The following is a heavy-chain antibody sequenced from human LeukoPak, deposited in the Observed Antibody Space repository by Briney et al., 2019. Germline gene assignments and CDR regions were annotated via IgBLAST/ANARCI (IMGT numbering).Heavy chain of an antibody. V-gene: IGHV4-30-2*01. CDR2: IYHSGST. CDR3: AIDLIAARPGTGAFDI. D-gene: IGHD6-6*01. Sequence: PSETLSLTGTVSGGSISSAPYYWSWIRQPPGKGLDWIVCIYHSGSTYYNSSLKSRVTISVDRSKNQLSLKLNSVTAADTAVYYCAIDLIAARPGTGAFDIWGQGTMVTVSS. J-gene: IGHJ3*02. CDR1: GGSISSAPYY.